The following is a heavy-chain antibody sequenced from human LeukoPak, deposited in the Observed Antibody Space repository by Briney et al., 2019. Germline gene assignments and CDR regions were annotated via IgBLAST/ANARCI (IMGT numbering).Heavy chain of an antibody. V-gene: IGHV4-39*01. Sequence: SETLSLICNVSVGSISSSSYYWGWIRQPPGKGLEWIGSIYYSGTTYYNSSLRSRISISVDTSKNHSTLKLSSVTAADTAVYYYARHRHNWNCYYYYYMDVWGKGTTVTVSS. CDR2: IYYSGTT. CDR1: VGSISSSSYY. D-gene: IGHD1-7*01. CDR3: ARHRHNWNCYYYYYMDV. J-gene: IGHJ6*03.